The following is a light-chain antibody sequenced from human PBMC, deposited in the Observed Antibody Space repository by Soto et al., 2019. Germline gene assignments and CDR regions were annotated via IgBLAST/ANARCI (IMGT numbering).Light chain of an antibody. CDR3: HQYKTYST. CDR1: QSLSNR. CDR2: DAS. Sequence: DIQLTQSPSTLSASVGDRVTITCRASQSLSNRLAWYQQKPGKAPNLLSYDASPLESGVSSRFSGTGSETECTLTITDLQADDLATYFCHQYKTYSTFGQGTKVEIK. J-gene: IGKJ1*01. V-gene: IGKV1-5*01.